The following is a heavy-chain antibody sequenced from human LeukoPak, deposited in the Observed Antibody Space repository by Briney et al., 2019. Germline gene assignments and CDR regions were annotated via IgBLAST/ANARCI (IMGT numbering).Heavy chain of an antibody. CDR1: AGSINRGDYY. J-gene: IGHJ3*02. D-gene: IGHD3-22*01. Sequence: SQTLSLTCTVSAGSINRGDYYWSWIRQPAGKGLEWVGHIYSPGTNYNYNPSLKSRAPISIASSKNQFSLKLTSVTAADTAVYYCARGIGTSYDSSLDAFDIWGQGTMVTVSS. V-gene: IGHV4-61*09. CDR2: IYSPGT. CDR3: ARGIGTSYDSSLDAFDI.